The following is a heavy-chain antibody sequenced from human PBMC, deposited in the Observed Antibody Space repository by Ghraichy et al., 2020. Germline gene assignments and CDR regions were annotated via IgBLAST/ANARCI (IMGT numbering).Heavy chain of an antibody. D-gene: IGHD6-13*01. CDR3: AKGYSSSLRWFDP. Sequence: GESLNISCAASGFTFSSYAMSWVRQAPGKGLEWVSAISGGSTYYADSVKGRFTISRDNSKNTLYLQMNSLRAEDTAVYYCAKGYSSSLRWFDPWGQGTLVTVSS. J-gene: IGHJ5*02. V-gene: IGHV3-23*01. CDR1: GFTFSSYA. CDR2: ISGGST.